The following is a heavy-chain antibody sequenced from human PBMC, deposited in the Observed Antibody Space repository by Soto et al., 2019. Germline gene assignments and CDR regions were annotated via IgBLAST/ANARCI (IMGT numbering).Heavy chain of an antibody. CDR1: GFTFSDNY. CDR3: ARDPDETTGLGFDY. Sequence: QVQLVESGGGLVKPGGSLRLSCEASGFTFSDNYMNWIRQAPGKGLEWVSYISKSGTTTYYADSVKGRFTISRDNAKNTLYLQMNNLRADDTAVYYCARDPDETTGLGFDYWGQGTLVTVSS. V-gene: IGHV3-11*01. J-gene: IGHJ4*02. CDR2: ISKSGTTT. D-gene: IGHD4-17*01.